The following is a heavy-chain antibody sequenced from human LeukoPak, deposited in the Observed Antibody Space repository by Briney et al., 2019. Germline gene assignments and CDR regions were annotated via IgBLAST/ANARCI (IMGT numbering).Heavy chain of an antibody. J-gene: IGHJ5*02. CDR3: ARDGNYYDSSGYLKFDP. CDR1: GFTFSSYS. D-gene: IGHD3-22*01. V-gene: IGHV3-21*01. CDR2: ISSSSSYI. Sequence: GGSLRLSCAASGFTFSSYSMNWVRQAPGKGLEWVSSISSSSSYIYYADSVKGRFTTSRDNAKNSLYLQMNSLRAEDTAVYYCARDGNYYDSSGYLKFDPWGQGTLVTVSS.